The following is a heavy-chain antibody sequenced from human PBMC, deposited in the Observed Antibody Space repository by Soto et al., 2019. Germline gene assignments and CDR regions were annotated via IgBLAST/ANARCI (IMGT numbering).Heavy chain of an antibody. CDR3: ARDRVGARITMVRGVIHSTYGMDV. CDR1: GFTFSNYV. J-gene: IGHJ6*02. CDR2: ISSSSSYT. V-gene: IGHV3-21*01. D-gene: IGHD3-10*01. Sequence: GGSLRLSCSASGFTFSNYVMSWVRQAPGKGLEWVSSISSSSSYTYYADSVKGRFTISRDNAKNSLYLQMNSLRAEDTAVYYCARDRVGARITMVRGVIHSTYGMDVWGQGTTVTVSS.